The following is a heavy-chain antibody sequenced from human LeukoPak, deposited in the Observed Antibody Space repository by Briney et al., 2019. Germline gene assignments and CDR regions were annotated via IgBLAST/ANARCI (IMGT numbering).Heavy chain of an antibody. CDR1: GGSISRSGYY. V-gene: IGHV4-39*01. J-gene: IGHJ4*02. CDR3: ARHRRMDTAMLN. CDR2: IYDTGST. Sequence: SETLSLTCTVSGGSISRSGYYWGWLRQPTGQGLEWIGTIYDTGSTYFNPSLQSRLTISVDTSKNQFSLKLSSVAAADAAVYYCARHRRMDTAMLNWGQGTLVTVSS. D-gene: IGHD5-18*01.